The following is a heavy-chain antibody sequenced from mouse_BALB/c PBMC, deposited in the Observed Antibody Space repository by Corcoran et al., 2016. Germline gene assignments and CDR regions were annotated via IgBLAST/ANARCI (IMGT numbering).Heavy chain of an antibody. Sequence: EVQLQQSGPELVKPGASVKMSCKASGYTFTSYVMHWVKQKPGQGLEWIGYINPYNDGTKYNEKFKGEATLTSDKSSSTAYMELSSLTSEDSAVYYCAREGRRGYFDVWGAGTTVTVSS. CDR2: INPYNDGT. J-gene: IGHJ1*01. V-gene: IGHV1S136*01. CDR1: GYTFTSYV. CDR3: AREGRRGYFDV.